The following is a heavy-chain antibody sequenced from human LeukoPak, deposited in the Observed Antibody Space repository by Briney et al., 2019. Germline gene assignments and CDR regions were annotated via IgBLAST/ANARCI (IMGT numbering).Heavy chain of an antibody. V-gene: IGHV4-4*07. CDR3: ARHWVKFDDFWSGYYTLLNYYYYSMYV. CDR1: GGSISSYY. J-gene: IGHJ6*03. Sequence: PSETLSLTCTVSGGSISSYYRRWIRQPAGKGLEWIGGIYSSGSTNYKTSLKRRVTISVYTSKNQFSLKLSSVTAAVTALYYCARHWVKFDDFWSGYYTLLNYYYYSMYVWGKGTTVTVSS. CDR2: IYSSGST. D-gene: IGHD3-3*01.